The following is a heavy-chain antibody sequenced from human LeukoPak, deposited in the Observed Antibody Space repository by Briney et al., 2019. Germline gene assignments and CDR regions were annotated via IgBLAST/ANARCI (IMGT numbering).Heavy chain of an antibody. CDR2: IYTSGST. D-gene: IGHD4-11*01. Sequence: SETLSLTCTVSGGSISNYYWSWIRQPAGKGLEWIGRIYTSGSTNYNPSLKSRVTISVDTSKNQFSLKLSSVTAADTAVYYCARGDMTTPFDYWGQGTLVTVSS. CDR1: GGSISNYY. V-gene: IGHV4-4*07. J-gene: IGHJ4*02. CDR3: ARGDMTTPFDY.